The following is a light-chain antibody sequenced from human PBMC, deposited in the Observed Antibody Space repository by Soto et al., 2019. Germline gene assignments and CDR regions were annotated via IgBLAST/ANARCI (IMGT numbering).Light chain of an antibody. CDR1: SSDVGDYNY. V-gene: IGLV2-14*01. Sequence: QSALTQPASVSGSPGQSITISCTGTSSDVGDYNYVSWYQQHPGKAPKLMIYDVSNRPSGVSNRFSGSKSGNTASLTVSGLEAEAEADYYCSSYTSSSTLVFGGGTKVTVL. CDR2: DVS. J-gene: IGLJ2*01. CDR3: SSYTSSSTLV.